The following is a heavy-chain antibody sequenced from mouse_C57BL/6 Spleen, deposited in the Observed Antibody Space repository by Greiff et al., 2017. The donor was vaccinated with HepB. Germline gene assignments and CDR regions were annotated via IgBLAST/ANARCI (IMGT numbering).Heavy chain of an antibody. CDR2: INPNNGGT. CDR3: ARFPIYYYGSSVYFDY. D-gene: IGHD1-1*01. CDR1: GYTFTDYN. Sequence: VQLQQSGPELVKPGASVKIPCKASGYTFTDYNMDWVKQSHGKSLEWIGDINPNNGGTIYNQKFKGKATLTVDKSSSTAYMELRSLTSEDTAVYYCARFPIYYYGSSVYFDYWGQSTTLTVSS. J-gene: IGHJ2*01. V-gene: IGHV1-18*01.